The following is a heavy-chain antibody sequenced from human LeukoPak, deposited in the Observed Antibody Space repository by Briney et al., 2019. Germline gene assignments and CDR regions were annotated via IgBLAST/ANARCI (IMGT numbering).Heavy chain of an antibody. D-gene: IGHD3-10*01. J-gene: IGHJ5*02. Sequence: PSETLSLTCAVSGGSISSSNWWSWVRQPPGKGLEWIGEIYHSGSTNYNPSLKSRVTISVDTSKNQFSLKLSSVPAADTAVYYCARGRNLWFGRTLNWFDPWGQGTLVTVSS. CDR2: IYHSGST. CDR1: GGSISSSNW. CDR3: ARGRNLWFGRTLNWFDP. V-gene: IGHV4-4*02.